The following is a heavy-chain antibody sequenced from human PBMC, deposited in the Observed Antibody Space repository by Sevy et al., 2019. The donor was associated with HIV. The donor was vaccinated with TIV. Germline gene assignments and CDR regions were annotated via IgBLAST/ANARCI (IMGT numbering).Heavy chain of an antibody. D-gene: IGHD2-8*01. CDR3: ARESPKMGDAFDI. Sequence: GGSLRLSCVASGFTVSSNYMSWVRQAPGKGLEWVSVIYSGGSTYYADSVKGRFTISRDNSKNTLYLQMNSLRAEDTAVYYCARESPKMGDAFDIWGQGTMVTVSS. J-gene: IGHJ3*02. CDR1: GFTVSSNY. CDR2: IYSGGST. V-gene: IGHV3-53*01.